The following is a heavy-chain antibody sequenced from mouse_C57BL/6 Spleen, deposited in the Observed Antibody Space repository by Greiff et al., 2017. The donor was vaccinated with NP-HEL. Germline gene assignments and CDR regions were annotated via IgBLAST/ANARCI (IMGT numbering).Heavy chain of an antibody. D-gene: IGHD1-1*01. CDR3: ARSDLHYYGSSYDY. CDR2: IYPGSGST. Sequence: QVQLQQPGAELVKPGASVKMSCKASGYTFTSYWITWVKQRPGQGLEWIGDIYPGSGSTNYNEKFKSKATLTVDTSSSTAYMQLSSLTSEDSAVYYCARSDLHYYGSSYDYWGQGTTLTVSS. V-gene: IGHV1-55*01. CDR1: GYTFTSYW. J-gene: IGHJ2*01.